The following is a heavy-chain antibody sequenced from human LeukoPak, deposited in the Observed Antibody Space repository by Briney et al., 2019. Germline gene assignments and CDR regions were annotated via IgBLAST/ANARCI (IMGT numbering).Heavy chain of an antibody. CDR1: GGSISSGGYY. J-gene: IGHJ6*03. V-gene: IGHV4-31*03. Sequence: SETLSLTCTVSGGSISSGGYYWSWIRPHPGKGLELIGYIYYSGSTYYNPSLKSRVTISVDTSKNQFSLKLSSVTAADTAVYYCASAPGREYYYYMDVWGKGTTVTVS. CDR2: IYYSGST. D-gene: IGHD3-10*01. CDR3: ASAPGREYYYYMDV.